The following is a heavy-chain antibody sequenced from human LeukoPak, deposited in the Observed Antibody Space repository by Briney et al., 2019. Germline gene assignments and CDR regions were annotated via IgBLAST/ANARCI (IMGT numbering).Heavy chain of an antibody. V-gene: IGHV3-21*01. CDR2: ISSSSSYI. Sequence: KAGGSLRLSCAASGFTFSSYSKKWVRQAPGKGLEWVSSISSSSSYIYYADSVKGRFTISRDNAKNSLYLQMNSLRAEDTAVYYCARLEVFDSLGYWGQGTLVTVSS. CDR1: GFTFSSYS. J-gene: IGHJ4*02. CDR3: ARLEVFDSLGY. D-gene: IGHD3-3*01.